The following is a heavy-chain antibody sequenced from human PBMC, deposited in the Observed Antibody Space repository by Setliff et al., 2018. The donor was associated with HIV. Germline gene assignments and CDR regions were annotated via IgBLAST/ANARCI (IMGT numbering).Heavy chain of an antibody. J-gene: IGHJ3*02. Sequence: GASVKVSCKATGYTFSTYPMHWVRQAPGQRLEWMGWINTGNDNTRYSQKFQGRVTITRDTSASTAYMELSSLRTDDTAVYYCARDRALRHSGSHRIDDGFDIWGQGTMVTVSS. CDR1: GYTFSTYP. D-gene: IGHD1-26*01. CDR3: ARDRALRHSGSHRIDDGFDI. CDR2: INTGNDNT. V-gene: IGHV1-3*04.